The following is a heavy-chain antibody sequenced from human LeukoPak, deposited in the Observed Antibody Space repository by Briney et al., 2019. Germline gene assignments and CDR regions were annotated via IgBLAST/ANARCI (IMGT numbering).Heavy chain of an antibody. CDR3: ARDRSGVVVPAAPFDY. D-gene: IGHD2-2*01. CDR1: GFTFSSYG. Sequence: PGGSLRLSCAASGFTFSSYGMHWVRQAPGKGLERVAVIWYDGSNKYYADSVKGRFTISRDNSKNTLYLQMNSLRAEDTAVYYCARDRSGVVVPAAPFDYWGQGTLVTVSS. V-gene: IGHV3-33*01. J-gene: IGHJ4*02. CDR2: IWYDGSNK.